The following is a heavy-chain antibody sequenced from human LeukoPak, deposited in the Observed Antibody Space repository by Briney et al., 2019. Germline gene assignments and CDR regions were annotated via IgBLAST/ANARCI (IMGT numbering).Heavy chain of an antibody. J-gene: IGHJ4*02. CDR2: ISYDGSNE. V-gene: IGHV3-30*18. CDR3: AKGFGVLAVPADY. D-gene: IGHD3-16*01. CDR1: GFTFSSYG. Sequence: GGSLRLSCAASGFTFSSYGMHWVRQAPGKGLEWVAFISYDGSNEYYVDSVKGRFTISRDNSKYTLYLQMNSLRTEDTAVYYCAKGFGVLAVPADYWGQGTLVTVSS.